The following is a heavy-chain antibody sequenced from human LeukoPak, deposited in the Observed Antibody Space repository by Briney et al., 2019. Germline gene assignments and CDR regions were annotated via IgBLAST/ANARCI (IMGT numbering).Heavy chain of an antibody. CDR2: ISGTGNSK. CDR3: ARDEVGIAAAGRGFDY. J-gene: IGHJ4*02. CDR1: GFTFSNYY. V-gene: IGHV3-11*04. D-gene: IGHD6-13*01. Sequence: GGSLRLSCVTSGFTFSNYYMTWIRQAPGKGLEWVSYISGTGNSKYYADSVKGRFTISRDNAKNSLYLQMNSLRAEDTAVYYCARDEVGIAAAGRGFDYWGQGTLVTVSS.